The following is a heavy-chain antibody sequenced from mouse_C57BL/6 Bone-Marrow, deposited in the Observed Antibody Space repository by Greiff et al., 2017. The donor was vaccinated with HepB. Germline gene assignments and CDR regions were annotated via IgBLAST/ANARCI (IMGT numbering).Heavy chain of an antibody. Sequence: VQLQQSGPELVKPGASVKLSCKASGYTFTNYDINWVKQRPGQGLEWIGWIYPRDGSTKYNEKFKGKATLTVDTSSITAYMELHSLTSEDSAVYFCARWRYRRAMDYWGQGTSVTVSS. CDR3: ARWRYRRAMDY. D-gene: IGHD2-14*01. V-gene: IGHV1-85*01. CDR2: IYPRDGST. J-gene: IGHJ4*01. CDR1: GYTFTNYD.